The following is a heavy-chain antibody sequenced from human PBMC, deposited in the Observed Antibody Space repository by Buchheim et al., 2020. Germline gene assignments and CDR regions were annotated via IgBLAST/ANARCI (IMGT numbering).Heavy chain of an antibody. Sequence: QVQLQESGPGLVKPSETLSLTCTVSGGSISSYYWSWIRQPPGKGLEWIGYIYYSGSTNYNPSLKSRVTISVDTSKNQFSLKLSSVTAADTAVYYCARAIVQFGVVIPYYYYYYMDVWGKGTT. D-gene: IGHD3-3*01. CDR2: IYYSGST. CDR3: ARAIVQFGVVIPYYYYYYMDV. J-gene: IGHJ6*03. CDR1: GGSISSYY. V-gene: IGHV4-59*01.